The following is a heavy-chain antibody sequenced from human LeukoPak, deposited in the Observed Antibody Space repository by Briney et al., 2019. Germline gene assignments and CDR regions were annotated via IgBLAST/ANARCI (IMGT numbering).Heavy chain of an antibody. J-gene: IGHJ5*02. V-gene: IGHV4-38-2*02. Sequence: SETLSLTCTVSGYSISSGYYWGWIRQPPGKGLEWIGSIYHSRSTYYNPSLKSRVTISVDTSKNQFSLKLSSVTAADTAVYYCARGGPPLVHWGQGTLVTVSS. CDR2: IYHSRST. CDR1: GYSISSGYY. D-gene: IGHD5-12*01. CDR3: ARGGPPLVH.